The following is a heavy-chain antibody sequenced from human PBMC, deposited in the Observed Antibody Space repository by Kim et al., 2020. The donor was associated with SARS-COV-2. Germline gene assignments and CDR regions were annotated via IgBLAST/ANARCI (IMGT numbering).Heavy chain of an antibody. Sequence: GGSLRLSCAASGFTFSNYWMHWVRQVPGKGLAWVSLISSDGSRTNYADSVKGRFTISRDNAKNTLDLQMNGLRAEDTAFYYCARERGGGNEDSWGQGTLV. CDR1: GFTFSNYW. CDR3: ARERGGGNEDS. D-gene: IGHD2-15*01. V-gene: IGHV3-74*01. J-gene: IGHJ4*02. CDR2: ISSDGSRT.